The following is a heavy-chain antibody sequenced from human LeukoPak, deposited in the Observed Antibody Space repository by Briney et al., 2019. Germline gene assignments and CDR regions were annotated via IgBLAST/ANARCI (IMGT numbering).Heavy chain of an antibody. Sequence: GGSLKLSCEASGFTFSSYAMSWVRQAPGEGLEWVSAITNTGGSTYYADSVKGRFTISRDNSKNTLYLQMNSLRAEDTAVYYCAKGSSGSRPYSFDHWGQGTLVTVSS. J-gene: IGHJ4*02. CDR2: ITNTGGST. CDR1: GFTFSSYA. V-gene: IGHV3-23*01. CDR3: AKGSSGSRPYSFDH. D-gene: IGHD6-13*01.